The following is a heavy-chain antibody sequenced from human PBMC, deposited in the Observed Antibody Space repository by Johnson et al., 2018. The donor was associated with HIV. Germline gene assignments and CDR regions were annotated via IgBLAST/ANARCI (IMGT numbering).Heavy chain of an antibody. V-gene: IGHV3-74*01. D-gene: IGHD3-16*01. J-gene: IGHJ3*01. CDR3: TREWGMITLDR. CDR1: GFTVSSNY. Sequence: VQLVESGGGLIQPGGSLRLSCAASGFTVSSNYMSWVRQAPGKGLEWVSRSNSDGSITNYADSVKGRFTISRDKAKNTLHLQMNSLRAEDTAVYSCTREWGMITLDRWGQGTLVTVSS. CDR2: SNSDGSIT.